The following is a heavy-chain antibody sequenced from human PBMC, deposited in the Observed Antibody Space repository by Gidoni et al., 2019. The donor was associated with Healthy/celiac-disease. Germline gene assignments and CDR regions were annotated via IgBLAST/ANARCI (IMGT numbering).Heavy chain of an antibody. J-gene: IGHJ6*02. D-gene: IGHD2-15*01. CDR2: IWYDGSNK. Sequence: QVQLVESGGGVVQPGRSLRLSCAASGFTFSSYGMHWVRQAPGKGLEWVAVIWYDGSNKYYADSVKGRFTISRDNSKNTLYLQMNSLRAEDTAVYYCARGRAAHYYYGMDVWGQGTTVTVSS. CDR3: ARGRAAHYYYGMDV. CDR1: GFTFSSYG. V-gene: IGHV3-33*01.